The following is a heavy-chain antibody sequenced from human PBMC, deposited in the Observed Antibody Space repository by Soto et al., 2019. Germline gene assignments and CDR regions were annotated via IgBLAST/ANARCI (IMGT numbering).Heavy chain of an antibody. CDR1: GGSISGYY. V-gene: IGHV4-4*07. Sequence: QVQLQESGPGLVKPSETLSLTCTVSGGSISGYYWSWIRHPAGKGLEWIGRIYPSAATNYNHSLKSRVTMSVDTSKNQFSLNLTSLTAADTAVYYCARDSCRDGYNSLYYFDYWGQGTLVTVSS. CDR2: IYPSAAT. J-gene: IGHJ4*02. D-gene: IGHD5-12*01. CDR3: ARDSCRDGYNSLYYFDY.